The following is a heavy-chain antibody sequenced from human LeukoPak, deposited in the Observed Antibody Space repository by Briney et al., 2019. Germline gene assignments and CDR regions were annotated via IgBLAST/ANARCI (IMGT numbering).Heavy chain of an antibody. CDR2: IYSGGST. CDR1: GFTFSSYA. CDR3: ASGDSSSSYYYYYYMDV. V-gene: IGHV3-53*01. D-gene: IGHD6-6*01. J-gene: IGHJ6*03. Sequence: GGSLRLSCAASGFTFSSYAMSWVRQAPGKGLEWVSVIYSGGSTYYADSVKGRFTISRDNSKNTLYLQMNSLRAEDTAVYYCASGDSSSSYYYYYYMDVWGKGTTVTVSS.